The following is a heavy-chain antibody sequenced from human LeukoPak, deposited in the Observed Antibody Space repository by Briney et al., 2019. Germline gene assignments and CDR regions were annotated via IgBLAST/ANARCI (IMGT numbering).Heavy chain of an antibody. CDR3: ARDRDYSNYPFDY. D-gene: IGHD4-11*01. CDR2: IKQDGSEK. V-gene: IGHV3-7*01. CDR1: GFTFSGYW. Sequence: PGGSLRLSCAASGFTFSGYWMSWVRQAPGKGLEWVANIKQDGSEKYYVDSVKGRFTISRDNAKNSLYLQMNSLRAEDTAVYYCARDRDYSNYPFDYWGQGTLVTVSS. J-gene: IGHJ4*02.